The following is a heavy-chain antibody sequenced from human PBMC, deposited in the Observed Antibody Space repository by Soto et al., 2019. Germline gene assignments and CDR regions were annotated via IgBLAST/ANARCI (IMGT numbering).Heavy chain of an antibody. CDR3: ATVLRGVVNWFDP. CDR2: IATYNSNR. Sequence: HLVQSGPEVKKPGASITVSCKTSGDTFTNFGLSWARQAPGQGLEWMGWIATYNSNRNYAQKFQGTLTLTTDTSTSTAYMELKSLRYDDTAVYYCATVLRGVVNWFDPWGQGTLVTVSS. J-gene: IGHJ5*02. D-gene: IGHD3-10*01. CDR1: GDTFTNFG. V-gene: IGHV1-18*01.